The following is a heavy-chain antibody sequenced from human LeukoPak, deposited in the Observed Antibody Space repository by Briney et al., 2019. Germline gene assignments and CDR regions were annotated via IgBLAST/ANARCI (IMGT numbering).Heavy chain of an antibody. D-gene: IGHD1-26*01. CDR2: ISGRSSTI. Sequence: GGSLRLSCAASAFTFSDYSMNWVRQAPGKGLEWMSYISGRSSTIYYADSVRGRFTISRDNAKNSMYLQMNSLRAEDAAVYYCARDRLTSGSYFFDYWGQGTLVTVSS. CDR1: AFTFSDYS. J-gene: IGHJ4*02. V-gene: IGHV3-48*01. CDR3: ARDRLTSGSYFFDY.